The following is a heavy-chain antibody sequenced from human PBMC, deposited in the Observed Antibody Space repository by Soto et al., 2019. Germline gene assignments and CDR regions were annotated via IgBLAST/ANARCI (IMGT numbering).Heavy chain of an antibody. V-gene: IGHV3-48*02. CDR1: GFSFSVES. Sequence: GGSLRLSCAASGFSFSVESMNWVRQAPGKGLEWISYISGGSTRIYYADSVKGRSTISRDNAKNSLYLQMNSLRDEDTAVYYCARARGGYTFGDFDYWGQGTLVTVSS. CDR3: ARARGGYTFGDFDY. J-gene: IGHJ4*02. CDR2: ISGGSTRI. D-gene: IGHD5-12*01.